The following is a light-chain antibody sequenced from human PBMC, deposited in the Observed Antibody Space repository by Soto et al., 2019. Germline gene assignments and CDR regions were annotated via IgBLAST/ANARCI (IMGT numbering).Light chain of an antibody. CDR2: DAS. Sequence: DIQMTQSPSTLSASVGDSVTLTCRASQDISTWLAWYQQRPGKAPHLLIYDASRLQSGVPSRLSGSGSGTEFTLTVSSLERDDFANYYCQRRVFGPGTKVDVK. CDR3: QRRV. J-gene: IGKJ3*01. CDR1: QDISTW. V-gene: IGKV1-5*01.